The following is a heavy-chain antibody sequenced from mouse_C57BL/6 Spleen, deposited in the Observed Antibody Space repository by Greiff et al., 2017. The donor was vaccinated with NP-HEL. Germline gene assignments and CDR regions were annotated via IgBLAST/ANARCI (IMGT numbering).Heavy chain of an antibody. D-gene: IGHD1-1*01. J-gene: IGHJ3*01. CDR2: ISGGGGNT. V-gene: IGHV5-9*01. Sequence: DVMLVESGGGLVKPGGSLKLSCAASGFTFSSYTMSWVRQTPEKRLEWVATISGGGGNTYYPDSVKGRFTISRDNAKNTLYLQMSSLGSEDTALYYCARRDYYGSFFAYWGQGTLVTVSA. CDR1: GFTFSSYT. CDR3: ARRDYYGSFFAY.